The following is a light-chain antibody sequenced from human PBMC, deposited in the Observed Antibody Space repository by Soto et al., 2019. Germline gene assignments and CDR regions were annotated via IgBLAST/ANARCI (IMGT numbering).Light chain of an antibody. CDR3: MQALQTPST. Sequence: DIVLTQSPLSLPVTPGESASISCRSSQSLLHSSGNNFLDWYLQKPGQSPQLLIYLGSQRASGVPDKFSGSGSGADFTLKISKVEAYDVGIYYCMQALQTPSTFGQGTKLELK. V-gene: IGKV2-28*01. J-gene: IGKJ2*01. CDR2: LGS. CDR1: QSLLHSSGNNF.